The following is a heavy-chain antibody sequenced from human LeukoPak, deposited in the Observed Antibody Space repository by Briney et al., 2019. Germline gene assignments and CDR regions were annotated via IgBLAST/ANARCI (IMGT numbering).Heavy chain of an antibody. CDR1: GFTLSDYY. D-gene: IGHD3-22*01. J-gene: IGHJ4*02. CDR3: AKGGGYGPFDY. V-gene: IGHV3-11*01. CDR2: ISSSGSTI. Sequence: GGSLRLSCAASGFTLSDYYMSWIRQAPGKGLEWVSYISSSGSTIYYADSVKGRLTISRDNSKNTLYLQMNSLRAEDTAVYYCAKGGGYGPFDYWGQGTLVAVSS.